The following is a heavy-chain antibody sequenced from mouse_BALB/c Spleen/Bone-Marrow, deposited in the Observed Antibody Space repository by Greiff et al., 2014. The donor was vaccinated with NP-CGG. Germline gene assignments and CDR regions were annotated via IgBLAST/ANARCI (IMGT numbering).Heavy chain of an antibody. Sequence: EVQLQQSGPDLVKPSQSLSLTCTVTGYSITSGYSWHWIRQFPGNKPEWMGYIHYSGSTNYNPSLKSRISITRDTSKNQFFLRLNSVTTEDTATYYCARRTTVVAPLDYWGQGTTLTVSS. CDR3: ARRTTVVAPLDY. D-gene: IGHD1-1*01. J-gene: IGHJ2*01. V-gene: IGHV3-1*02. CDR2: IHYSGST. CDR1: GYSITSGYS.